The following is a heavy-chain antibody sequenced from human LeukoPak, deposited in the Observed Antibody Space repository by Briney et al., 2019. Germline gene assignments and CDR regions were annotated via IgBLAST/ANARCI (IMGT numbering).Heavy chain of an antibody. J-gene: IGHJ2*01. D-gene: IGHD6-19*01. CDR2: IYYSGST. V-gene: IGHV4-39*01. Sequence: SETLSLTCTVSGGSISSSSYYWGWIRQPPGKGLEWIGSIYYSGSTYQNPSLKRRVTISVDTSKNQFSLNLSSVTAADTALYYCARPSAGGGWLNWYFDLWGRGTLVTVSS. CDR3: ARPSAGGGWLNWYFDL. CDR1: GGSISSSSYY.